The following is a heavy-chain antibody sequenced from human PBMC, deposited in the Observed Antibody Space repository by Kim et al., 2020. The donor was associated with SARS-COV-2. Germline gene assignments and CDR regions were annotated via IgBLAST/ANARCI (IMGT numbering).Heavy chain of an antibody. V-gene: IGHV4-34*01. D-gene: IGHD1-26*01. J-gene: IGHJ6*02. Sequence: NPSLKSRVTLSEDTSQNQFSLKLSSVTAADTAVYYCARGKEQGAYGMDVWGQGTTVTVSS. CDR3: ARGKEQGAYGMDV.